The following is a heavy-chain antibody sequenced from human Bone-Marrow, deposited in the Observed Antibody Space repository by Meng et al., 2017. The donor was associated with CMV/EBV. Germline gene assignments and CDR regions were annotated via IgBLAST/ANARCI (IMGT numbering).Heavy chain of an antibody. Sequence: ASVKVSCKAAGYTFTGYYIHWVRQAPGQGLEWMGWINPNSGGTNYAQKFQGRATMTRDTSISTAYMELSRLRSDDTAVYYCARERGELAAAGTDYGMDVWGQGTTVTVSS. V-gene: IGHV1-2*02. CDR3: ARERGELAAAGTDYGMDV. J-gene: IGHJ6*02. CDR2: INPNSGGT. CDR1: GYTFTGYY. D-gene: IGHD6-13*01.